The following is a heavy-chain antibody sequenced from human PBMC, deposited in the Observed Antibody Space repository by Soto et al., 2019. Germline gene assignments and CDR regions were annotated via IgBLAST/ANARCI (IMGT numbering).Heavy chain of an antibody. J-gene: IGHJ4*02. CDR1: GFTLSSSW. V-gene: IGHV3-7*01. D-gene: IGHD2-15*01. CDR3: ASVGYCSGGSCHAYVFNY. Sequence: EVQLVESGGTLVQAGGSLRLSCAASGFTLSSSWMSWVRQAPGKGLEWVANINQDGSEKYYVDSTKGRFTISRDNAKNSLYLQMSSLRAEDTAVYYCASVGYCSGGSCHAYVFNYRGQGTLVTVSS. CDR2: INQDGSEK.